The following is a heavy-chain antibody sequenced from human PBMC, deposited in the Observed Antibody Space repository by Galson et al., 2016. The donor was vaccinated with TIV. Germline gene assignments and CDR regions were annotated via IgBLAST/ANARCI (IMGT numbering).Heavy chain of an antibody. J-gene: IGHJ4*02. CDR3: ERGAPSVFGVIMTLDY. D-gene: IGHD3-3*01. Sequence: CAISGDSVSSTSAAWNWIRQSPSRGLEWLGRTYYRSTWYNDYAASLKRRITINPDTSKNQFSLQLTSVTPEAAAVYYCERGAPSVFGVIMTLDYWGQGTLVTVSS. V-gene: IGHV6-1*01. CDR2: TYYRSTWYN. CDR1: GDSVSSTSAA.